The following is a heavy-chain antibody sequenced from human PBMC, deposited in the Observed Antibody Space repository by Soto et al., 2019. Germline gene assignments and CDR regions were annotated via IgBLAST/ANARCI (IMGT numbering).Heavy chain of an antibody. V-gene: IGHV4-59*08. Sequence: SETLSLTCTVSGGSISSYYWSLIRQPPGKGLEWIGYIYYSGSTNYNPSLKSRVTISVDTSKNQFSLKLSSVTAADTAVYYCARHGLYSGYDLAYYYMDVWGKGTTVTVSS. CDR1: GGSISSYY. CDR3: ARHGLYSGYDLAYYYMDV. D-gene: IGHD5-12*01. CDR2: IYYSGST. J-gene: IGHJ6*03.